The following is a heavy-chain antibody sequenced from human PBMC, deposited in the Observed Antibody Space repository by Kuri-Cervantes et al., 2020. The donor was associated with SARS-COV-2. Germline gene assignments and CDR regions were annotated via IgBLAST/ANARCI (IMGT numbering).Heavy chain of an antibody. CDR1: GFTFSSYS. CDR3: AKDDSSSGLSYYYGMDV. V-gene: IGHV3-43*01. J-gene: IGHJ6*02. CDR2: ISWDGGST. Sequence: GESLKISCAASGFTFSSYSMNWVRQAPGKGLEWVSLISWDGGSTYYADSVKGRFTISRDNSKNSLYLQMNSLRTEDTALCYCAKDDSSSGLSYYYGMDVWGQGTTVTVSS. D-gene: IGHD6-19*01.